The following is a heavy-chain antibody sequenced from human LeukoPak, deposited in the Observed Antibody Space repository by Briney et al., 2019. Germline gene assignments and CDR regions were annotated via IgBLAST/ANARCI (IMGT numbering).Heavy chain of an antibody. D-gene: IGHD3-16*01. J-gene: IGHJ5*02. CDR1: GYTFSRHG. CDR3: ARLWGGNGYSGGSLNL. V-gene: IGHV3-33*01. Sequence: GGSLRLSCAASGYTFSRHGIHWVRQAPGKGPEWVAVVWYDGRNRDYADSVKGRFTISKDNSNNMVFLQMDRLRAEDTAVYYCARLWGGNGYSGGSLNLWGQGTLVTVSS. CDR2: VWYDGRNR.